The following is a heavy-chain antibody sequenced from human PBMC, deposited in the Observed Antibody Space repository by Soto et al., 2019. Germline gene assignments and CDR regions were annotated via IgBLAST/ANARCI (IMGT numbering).Heavy chain of an antibody. CDR3: ARERPDGSRLDP. Sequence: SETLSLTCTVSGGSISSGGYYWSWIRQHPGKGLEWIGYIYYSGSTYHNPSLKSRVTMSVDTSKNQFSLKLSSVTAADTAVYYCARERPDGSRLDPWGQGTLVTVSS. J-gene: IGHJ5*02. D-gene: IGHD6-13*01. V-gene: IGHV4-30-4*01. CDR2: IYYSGST. CDR1: GGSISSGGYY.